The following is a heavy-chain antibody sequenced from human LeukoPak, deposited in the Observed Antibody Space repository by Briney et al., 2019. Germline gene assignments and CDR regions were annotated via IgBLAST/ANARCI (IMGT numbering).Heavy chain of an antibody. CDR1: GFTFSTYG. D-gene: IGHD3-10*01. Sequence: GGSLRLSCAASGFTFSTYGMHWVRQAPGEGLEWVAVIWYDGSEKYYADSVKGRFTISRDNSKNTLYLQINGLRADDTAVYYCAGSGPQGGYYYGMDVWGQGTTVTVSS. CDR3: AGSGPQGGYYYGMDV. CDR2: IWYDGSEK. J-gene: IGHJ6*02. V-gene: IGHV3-33*01.